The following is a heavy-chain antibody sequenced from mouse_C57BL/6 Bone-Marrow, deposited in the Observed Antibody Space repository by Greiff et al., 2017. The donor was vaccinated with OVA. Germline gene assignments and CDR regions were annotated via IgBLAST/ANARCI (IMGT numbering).Heavy chain of an antibody. CDR3: TRERFAY. V-gene: IGHV1-15*01. J-gene: IGHJ3*01. CDR2: IDPDTGGT. Sequence: VQLQQSEAELVRPGASVTLSCKASGYTLTDYEMHWVKQTPVHGLQWIGAIDPDTGGTAYNQKLKGKALLTADKSSNTAFMELRSLTAEDSAVYYCTRERFAYWGRGNLVTVSA. CDR1: GYTLTDYE.